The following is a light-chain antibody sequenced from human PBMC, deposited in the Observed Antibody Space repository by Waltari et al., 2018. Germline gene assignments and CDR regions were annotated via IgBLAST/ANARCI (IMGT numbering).Light chain of an antibody. CDR1: SSDVGGYNS. V-gene: IGLV2-14*01. J-gene: IGLJ3*02. CDR2: DVS. CDR3: SSYTSSSSWV. Sequence: QSALTQPASVSGSPGQSITISCTGTSSDVGGYNSVSWYQQHPGKAPKLLIYDVSNRPSGVSNRFSGSTSGNTASLTISGLQAEDEADYYCSSYTSSSSWVFGGGTKLTVL.